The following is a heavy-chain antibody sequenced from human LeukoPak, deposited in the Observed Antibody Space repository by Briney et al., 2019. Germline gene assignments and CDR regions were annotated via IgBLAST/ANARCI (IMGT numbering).Heavy chain of an antibody. CDR3: ARRGYYGSGSRNWFDP. J-gene: IGHJ5*02. CDR1: GGSFSGYY. V-gene: IGHV4-34*01. Sequence: SETLSLTCAVYGGSFSGYYWSWIRQPPGKGLEWIGEINHSGSTNYNPPLKSRVTISVATSKNQFSLKLSSVTGADTAVYYCARRGYYGSGSRNWFDPWGQGTLVTVSS. D-gene: IGHD3-10*01. CDR2: INHSGST.